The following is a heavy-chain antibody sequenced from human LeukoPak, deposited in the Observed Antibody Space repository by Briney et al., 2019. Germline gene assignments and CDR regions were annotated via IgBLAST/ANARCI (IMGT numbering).Heavy chain of an antibody. CDR2: ISGSGGST. V-gene: IGHV3-23*01. D-gene: IGHD3-10*01. Sequence: PGGSLRLSCAASGFTFSSYAMSWVRQAPGKGLEWVSAISGSGGSTYYADSVKGRFTISRDNSKNTLYLQMNSLRAEDTAVYYCAKDGYGSGSYYLPLYYYYYGMGVWGQGTTVTVSS. CDR3: AKDGYGSGSYYLPLYYYYYGMGV. CDR1: GFTFSSYA. J-gene: IGHJ6*02.